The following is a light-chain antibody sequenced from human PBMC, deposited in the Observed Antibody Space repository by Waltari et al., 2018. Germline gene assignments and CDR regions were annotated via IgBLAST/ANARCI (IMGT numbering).Light chain of an antibody. J-gene: IGKJ2*01. V-gene: IGKV1-39*01. CDR1: QTISSF. Sequence: DIQITQSPSSLSASVGDNVPITCRASQTISSFLNWYQQKPGRAPKLLVTAVSTLQSGVPSRFSGTESGTDFTLTISNLQPEDFATYYCQQSYDTPPTFGQGT. CDR3: QQSYDTPPT. CDR2: AVS.